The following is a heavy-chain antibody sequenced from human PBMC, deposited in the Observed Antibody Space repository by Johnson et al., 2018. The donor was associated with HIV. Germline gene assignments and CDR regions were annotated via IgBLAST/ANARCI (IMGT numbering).Heavy chain of an antibody. V-gene: IGHV3-30*02. CDR3: ARDRVPAAIGLAYRGAFDI. Sequence: QVQLVESGGGVVQPGGSLRLSCAASGFTFSSYGMYWVRQAPGKGLEWVAFIRYDGSNKYYADSVKGRFTISRDNSKNTLYLQMNSLRAEDTAVYYCARDRVPAAIGLAYRGAFDIWGQGTMVTVSS. D-gene: IGHD2-2*02. J-gene: IGHJ3*02. CDR2: IRYDGSNK. CDR1: GFTFSSYG.